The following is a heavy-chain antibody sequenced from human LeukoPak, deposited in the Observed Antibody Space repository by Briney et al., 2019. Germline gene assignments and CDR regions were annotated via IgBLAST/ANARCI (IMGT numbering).Heavy chain of an antibody. D-gene: IGHD4-17*01. CDR3: AKVSSTVPTYYYYYMDV. V-gene: IGHV3-23*01. J-gene: IGHJ6*03. CDR2: ISGSGAST. Sequence: PGGSLRLSCAASGFTFSSYAMSWGRQAPGKGLELGSAISGSGASTYYADSVKGPFTISRANSKNTLYLQMNSLRAEDSAVYYCAKVSSTVPTYYYYYMDVWGKGTTVTVSS. CDR1: GFTFSSYA.